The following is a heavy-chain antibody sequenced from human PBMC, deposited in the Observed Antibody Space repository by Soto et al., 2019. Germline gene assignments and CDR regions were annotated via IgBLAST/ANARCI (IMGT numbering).Heavy chain of an antibody. CDR1: GFTFSNYN. Sequence: PGASLKISCAASGFTFSNYNMNWVRQAPGKGLEWVASISTRSHYIYYADSLKGRFTISRDNAKNSVDLQISSLRAEDTAVYYCARDSSTGYYLSDFDYWGQGTLVTVSS. CDR2: ISTRSHYI. CDR3: ARDSSTGYYLSDFDY. J-gene: IGHJ4*02. V-gene: IGHV3-21*01. D-gene: IGHD3-9*01.